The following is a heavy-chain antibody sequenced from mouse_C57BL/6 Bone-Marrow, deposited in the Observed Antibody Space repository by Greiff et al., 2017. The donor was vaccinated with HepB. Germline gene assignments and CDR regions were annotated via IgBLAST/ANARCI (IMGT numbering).Heavy chain of an antibody. CDR2: IDPSDSYT. D-gene: IGHD1-1*01. CDR3: ATYYGSPWYFDV. V-gene: IGHV1-50*01. CDR1: GYTFTSYW. J-gene: IGHJ1*03. Sequence: KQPGAELVKPGASVKLSCKASGYTFTSYWMQWVKQRPGQGLEWIGEIDPSDSYTNYNQKFKGKATLTVDTSSSTAYMQLSSLTSEDSAVYYCATYYGSPWYFDVWGTGTTVTVSS.